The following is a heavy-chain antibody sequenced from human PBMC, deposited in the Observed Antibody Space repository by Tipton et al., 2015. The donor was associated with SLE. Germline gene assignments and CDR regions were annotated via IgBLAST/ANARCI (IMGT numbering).Heavy chain of an antibody. Sequence: SLRLSCAASGFTLRTYAVHWVRQAPGKGLEWVAVMSYDGSNTYSADSVKGRITISRDKSKNTVYLQMNSLRAEDTAVYYCARDRSTNGALPLDYWGQGTLVTVSS. J-gene: IGHJ4*02. CDR3: ARDRSTNGALPLDY. CDR1: GFTLRTYA. V-gene: IGHV3-30-3*01. CDR2: MSYDGSNT. D-gene: IGHD2-8*01.